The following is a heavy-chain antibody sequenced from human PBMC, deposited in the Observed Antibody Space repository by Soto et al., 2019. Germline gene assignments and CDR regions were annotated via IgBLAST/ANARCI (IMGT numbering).Heavy chain of an antibody. CDR1: GGSISSGDYY. CDR3: ARAYYYDSSGYSH. J-gene: IGHJ4*02. V-gene: IGHV4-30-4*01. Sequence: PSETLSLTCTVSGGSISSGDYYWSWIRQPPGKGLEWIGYIYYSGSTYYNPSLKSRVTISVDTSKNQFSLKLSSVTAADTAVYYCARAYYYDSSGYSHWGQGTLVTVSS. CDR2: IYYSGST. D-gene: IGHD3-22*01.